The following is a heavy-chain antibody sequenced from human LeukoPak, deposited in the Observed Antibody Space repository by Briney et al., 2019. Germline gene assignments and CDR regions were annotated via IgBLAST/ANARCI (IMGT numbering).Heavy chain of an antibody. J-gene: IGHJ4*02. D-gene: IGHD4-23*01. V-gene: IGHV3-53*01. Sequence: GGSLRLSCAVSGFTVSSNYMSWVRHARGKGLEWVSVIDSGGRTDYADSGKGRFTISRDNSKNTLYLQMNSLRAEDTAVYYCAAGGPFDYWGQGTLVTVSS. CDR2: IDSGGRT. CDR3: AAGGPFDY. CDR1: GFTVSSNY.